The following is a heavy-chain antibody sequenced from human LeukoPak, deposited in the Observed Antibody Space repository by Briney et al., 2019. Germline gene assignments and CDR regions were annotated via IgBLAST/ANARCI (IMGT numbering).Heavy chain of an antibody. V-gene: IGHV3-53*01. CDR1: GFTVSSNY. J-gene: IGHJ4*02. D-gene: IGHD3-10*01. CDR3: ASGVIRSFDY. Sequence: PGGSLRLSCAASGFTVSSNYMSWVRQAPGKGLEWVSVIYSGGSTYYADSVKGRFTISRDNAKNSLYLQMNSLRAEDTAVYYCASGVIRSFDYWGQGTLVTVSS. CDR2: IYSGGST.